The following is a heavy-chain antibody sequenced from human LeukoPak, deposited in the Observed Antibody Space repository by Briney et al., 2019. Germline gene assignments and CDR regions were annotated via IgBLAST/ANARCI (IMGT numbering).Heavy chain of an antibody. D-gene: IGHD4-17*01. J-gene: IGHJ6*03. CDR1: GFTFSHYW. V-gene: IGHV3-74*01. CDR2: INSDGGST. CDR3: ARSGDLGYYYMDV. Sequence: PGGSLGLSCAASGFTFSHYWMHWVRQGPGKGLVWVSRINSDGGSTDYADSVKGRFTISRDNAENTLYLQMNSLRAEDTAVYYCARSGDLGYYYMDVWGKGTTVTVSS.